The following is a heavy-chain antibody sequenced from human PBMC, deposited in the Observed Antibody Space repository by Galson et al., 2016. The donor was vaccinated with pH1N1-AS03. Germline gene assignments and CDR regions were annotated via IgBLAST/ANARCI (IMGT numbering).Heavy chain of an antibody. J-gene: IGHJ4*02. CDR2: IYHSGST. CDR3: VRVNNYGYRNFDY. CDR1: GYSIISGYY. V-gene: IGHV4-38-2*02. Sequence: LSPTCNVSGYSIISGYYWGWIRQPPGKGLESIATIYHSGSTYYNPSLKSRVTISVDTSKNQFSLKPSAVTAADTAMYYCVRVNNYGYRNFDYWGQGALVTVSS. D-gene: IGHD5-24*01.